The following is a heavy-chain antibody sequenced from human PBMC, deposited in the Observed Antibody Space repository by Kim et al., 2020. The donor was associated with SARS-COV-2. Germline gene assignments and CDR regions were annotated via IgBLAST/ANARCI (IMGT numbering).Heavy chain of an antibody. D-gene: IGHD5-18*01. V-gene: IGHV3-9*01. CDR3: AKAYTAMVRGYFDY. J-gene: IGHJ4*02. Sequence: ADSVKGRFTISRDNAKNSLYLQMNSLRAEDTALYYCAKAYTAMVRGYFDYWGQGTLVTVSS.